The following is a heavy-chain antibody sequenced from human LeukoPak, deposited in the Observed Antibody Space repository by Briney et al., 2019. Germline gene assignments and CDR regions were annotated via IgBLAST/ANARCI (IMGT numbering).Heavy chain of an antibody. D-gene: IGHD2-2*01. CDR1: GFTFSNAW. Sequence: KTGGSLRLSCAASGFTFSNAWMSWVRQAPGKGLEWVGRIKSKTDGGTTDYAAPVKGRFTTPRDDSKNTLYLQMNSLKTEDTAVYYCMGYCSSTSCYEVDYWGQGTLVTVSS. V-gene: IGHV3-15*01. CDR3: MGYCSSTSCYEVDY. CDR2: IKSKTDGGTT. J-gene: IGHJ4*02.